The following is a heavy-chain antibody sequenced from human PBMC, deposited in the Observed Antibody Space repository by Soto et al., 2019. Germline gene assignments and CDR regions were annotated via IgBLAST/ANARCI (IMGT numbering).Heavy chain of an antibody. CDR2: ISDDGSNT. V-gene: IGHV3-30-3*01. CDR1: GFTFSRHT. CDR3: AREVDYDFWSGFNTHPYYFDD. Sequence: QVQLVESGGGVVQPGRSLRLSCAASGFTFSRHTMHWVRQAPGKGLEWVAAISDDGSNTYYTDSVKGRFTISRDNSKNTLYLQMNSVSSDDTGVHLCAREVDYDFWSGFNTHPYYFDDWGQGTLVTVSS. D-gene: IGHD3-3*01. J-gene: IGHJ4*02.